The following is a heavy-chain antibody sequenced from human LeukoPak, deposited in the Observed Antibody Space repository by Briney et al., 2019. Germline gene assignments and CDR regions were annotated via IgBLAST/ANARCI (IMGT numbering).Heavy chain of an antibody. CDR2: IGSSGSTI. CDR1: GFTFSDYY. Sequence: GGSLRLSCAASGFTFSDYYMSWIRQAPGKGLEWVSYIGSSGSTIYYADSVKGRFTISRDNAKNSLYLQMNSLRAEDTAVYYCARERVTTSSFRFDPWGQGTLVTVSS. J-gene: IGHJ5*02. V-gene: IGHV3-11*01. D-gene: IGHD4-17*01. CDR3: ARERVTTSSFRFDP.